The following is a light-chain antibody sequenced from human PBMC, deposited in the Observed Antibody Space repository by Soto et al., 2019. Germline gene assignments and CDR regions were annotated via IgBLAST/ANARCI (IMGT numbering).Light chain of an antibody. CDR2: GAS. J-gene: IGKJ2*01. CDR3: QQYGSSPVT. CDR1: QSVSSSY. Sequence: EIVLTQSPGTLSLSPGERATLSCRASQSVSSSYLAWYQQKPGQAPRLLFYGASSRATGIPDRFSGSGSGTDFTLTISRREPEDFAVYYCQQYGSSPVTFGQGTKREIK. V-gene: IGKV3-20*01.